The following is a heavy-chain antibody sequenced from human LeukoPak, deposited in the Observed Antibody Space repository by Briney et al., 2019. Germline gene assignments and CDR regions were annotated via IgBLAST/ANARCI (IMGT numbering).Heavy chain of an antibody. CDR1: GFTISGCW. Sequence: QPGGSLRLSCAASGFTISGCWMHWVRQAPGKGLVWVSRISGDGSITAYADSVKGRFTISRDNAKNTLYLQMNSLRAEDTAVYYCARGRAGNYYNHNDYWGQGTLVTVSS. V-gene: IGHV3-74*01. CDR2: ISGDGSIT. D-gene: IGHD3-10*01. CDR3: ARGRAGNYYNHNDY. J-gene: IGHJ4*01.